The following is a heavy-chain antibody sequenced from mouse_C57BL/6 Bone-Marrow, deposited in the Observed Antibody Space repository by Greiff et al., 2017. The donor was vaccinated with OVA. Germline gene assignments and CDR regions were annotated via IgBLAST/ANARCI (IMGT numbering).Heavy chain of an antibody. CDR2: IDPSDSYT. CDR3: ARGWLLPSGY. J-gene: IGHJ2*01. V-gene: IGHV1-69*01. D-gene: IGHD2-3*01. Sequence: QVQLQQSGAELVMPGASVKLSCKASGYTFTSYWMHWVKQRPGQGLEWIGEIDPSDSYTNYNQKFKGKSTLTVDKSSSTAYMQLSSLTSEDSAVYYCARGWLLPSGYWGQGTTLTVSS. CDR1: GYTFTSYW.